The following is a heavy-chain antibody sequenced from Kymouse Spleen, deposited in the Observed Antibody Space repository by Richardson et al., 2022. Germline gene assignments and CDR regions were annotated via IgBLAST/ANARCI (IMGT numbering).Heavy chain of an antibody. CDR2: ISWNSGSI. CDR3: AKALEYSSSSPLYYYGMDV. Sequence: EVQLVESGGGLVQPGRSLRLSCAASGFTFDDYAMHWVRQAPGKGLEWVSGISWNSGSIGYADSVKGRFTISRDNAKNSLYLQMNSLRAEDTALYYCAKALEYSSSSPLYYYGMDVWGQGTTVTVSS. CDR1: GFTFDDYA. V-gene: IGHV3-9*01. J-gene: IGHJ6*02. D-gene: IGHD6-6*01.